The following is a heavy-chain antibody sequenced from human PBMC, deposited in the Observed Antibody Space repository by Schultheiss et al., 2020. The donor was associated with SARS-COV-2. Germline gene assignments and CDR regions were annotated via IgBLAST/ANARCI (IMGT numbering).Heavy chain of an antibody. CDR1: GFTFSSYS. J-gene: IGHJ3*02. V-gene: IGHV3-21*04. CDR2: ISGSGGST. CDR3: ARDREEDAFDI. Sequence: GGSLRLSCAASGFTFSSYSMNWVRQAPGKGLEWVSAISGSGGSTYYADSVKGRFTISRDNAKNSLYLQMNSLRAEDTAVYYCARDREEDAFDIWGQGTMVTVSS. D-gene: IGHD3-10*01.